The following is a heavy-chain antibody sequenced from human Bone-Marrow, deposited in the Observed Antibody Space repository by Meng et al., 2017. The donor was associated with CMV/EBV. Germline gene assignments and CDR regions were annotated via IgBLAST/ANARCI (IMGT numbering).Heavy chain of an antibody. CDR2: ISSSSSYI. V-gene: IGHV3-21*01. CDR1: GFTFSSYS. D-gene: IGHD3-3*01. CDR3: ARGEVSGYDFWSAIRNPYYYYGMDV. J-gene: IGHJ6*02. Sequence: GESLKISCAASGFTFSSYSMNWVRQAPGKGLEWVSSISSSSSYIYYADSVKGRFTISRDNAKNSLYLQMNSLRAEDTAVYYCARGEVSGYDFWSAIRNPYYYYGMDVWGQGTTVTVSS.